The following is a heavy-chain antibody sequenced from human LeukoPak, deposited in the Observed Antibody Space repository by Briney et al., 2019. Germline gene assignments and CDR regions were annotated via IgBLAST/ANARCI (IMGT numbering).Heavy chain of an antibody. D-gene: IGHD3-10*01. Sequence: SETLSLTCTVSGGSISSSNYYWGWVRQPPGRGGEGIGTIYYSGTTYYNPSRESRVTISEKTSKKQCSLTLRSVTAAATAVYYCARQISDYYYYYMDVWGKGTTVTVSS. CDR1: GGSISSSNYY. CDR3: ARQISDYYYYYMDV. CDR2: IYYSGTT. V-gene: IGHV4-39*01. J-gene: IGHJ6*03.